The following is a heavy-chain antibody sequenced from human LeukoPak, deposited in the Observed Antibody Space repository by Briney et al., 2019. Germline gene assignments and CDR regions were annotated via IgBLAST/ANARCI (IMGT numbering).Heavy chain of an antibody. CDR1: GYTFTSYG. V-gene: IGHV1-18*01. D-gene: IGHD4-17*01. Sequence: ASVKVSCKASGYTFTSYGISWVRQAPGQGLEWMGWISAYNGNTNYARKLQGRVTMTTDTSTSTAYMELRSLRSDDTAVYYCARYGYYYGDFYYFDYWGQGTLVTVSS. CDR2: ISAYNGNT. CDR3: ARYGYYYGDFYYFDY. J-gene: IGHJ4*02.